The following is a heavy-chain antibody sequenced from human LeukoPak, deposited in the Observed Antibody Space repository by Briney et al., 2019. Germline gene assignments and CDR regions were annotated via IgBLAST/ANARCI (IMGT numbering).Heavy chain of an antibody. J-gene: IGHJ4*02. V-gene: IGHV4-34*01. CDR3: ARGRRGYYDSSGYYPY. D-gene: IGHD3-22*01. Sequence: PSETLSLTCAVYGGSFSVYYWSWIRQPPGKGLEWIGEINHSGSTNYNPSLKSRVTISVDTSKNQFSLKLSSVTAADTAVYYCARGRRGYYDSSGYYPYWGQGTLVTVSS. CDR1: GGSFSVYY. CDR2: INHSGST.